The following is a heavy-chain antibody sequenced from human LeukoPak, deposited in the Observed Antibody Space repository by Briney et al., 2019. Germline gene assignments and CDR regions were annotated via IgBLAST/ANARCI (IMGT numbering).Heavy chain of an antibody. CDR2: IWFDGNNK. CDR3: AKDLSPYYYDSSGHYIPHDAFDI. CDR1: GFTFSSYG. D-gene: IGHD3-22*01. J-gene: IGHJ3*02. Sequence: PGGSLRLSCAASGFTFSSYGMHWVRQAPGEGLEWVAVIWFDGNNKYYTDSVKGRFTISRDNSKNTLYLQMNSLRAEDTAIYYCAKDLSPYYYDSSGHYIPHDAFDIWGRGTMVTVSS. V-gene: IGHV3-33*06.